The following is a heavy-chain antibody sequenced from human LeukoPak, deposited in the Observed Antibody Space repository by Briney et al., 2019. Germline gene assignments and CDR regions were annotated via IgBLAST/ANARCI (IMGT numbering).Heavy chain of an antibody. CDR1: GGSFSGYY. V-gene: IGHV4-34*01. D-gene: IGHD2-2*01. CDR2: INHSGST. CDR3: ASLHCSSTSCYDY. Sequence: PSETLSLTCAVYGGSFSGYYWSWIRQPPGKGLEWIGEINHSGSTNYNPSLKSRVTTSVDTSNNRFSLKLSSVTAADTAVYYCASLHCSSTSCYDYWGEGTLVTVSS. J-gene: IGHJ4*02.